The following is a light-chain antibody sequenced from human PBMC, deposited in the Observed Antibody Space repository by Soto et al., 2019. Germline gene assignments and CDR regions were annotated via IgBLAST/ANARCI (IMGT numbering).Light chain of an antibody. J-gene: IGKJ1*01. Sequence: DVVMTQTPLSLSVTPGQPASISCKSSQSLLHSDGKTYLYWYLQKPGQPPQLLIYEVSNRFSGVPDRFSGSGSGTDFTLTISSLQPEDFATYYCQQANSFPWTFGQGTKVDIK. CDR3: QQANSFPWT. CDR2: EVS. CDR1: QSLLHSDGKTY. V-gene: IGKV2D-29*01.